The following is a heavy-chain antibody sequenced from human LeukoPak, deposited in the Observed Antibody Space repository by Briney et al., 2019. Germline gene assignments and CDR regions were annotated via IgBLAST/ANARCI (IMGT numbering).Heavy chain of an antibody. Sequence: GGSLRLSCAASGFTFSRYSMNWVRQAPGKGLEWVSSISISSNYIYYSDSVKGRFTISRDNAKNSLYLQVNSLRAEDTAVYYCAMPYVWGSHRYQTDSAFDIWGQGTMVTVSS. J-gene: IGHJ3*02. D-gene: IGHD3-16*02. CDR3: AMPYVWGSHRYQTDSAFDI. CDR2: ISISSNYI. CDR1: GFTFSRYS. V-gene: IGHV3-21*04.